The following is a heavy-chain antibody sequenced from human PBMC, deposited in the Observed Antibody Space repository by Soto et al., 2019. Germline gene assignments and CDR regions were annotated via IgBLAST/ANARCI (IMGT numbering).Heavy chain of an antibody. D-gene: IGHD1-26*01. CDR3: ARPSRNYSGSYYYYGMDV. Sequence: SVKVSCKASRGTFSSYAISWVRQAPGQGLEWMGGIIPIFGTANYAQKFQGRVTITADKSTSTAYMELSSLRSEDTAVYYCARPSRNYSGSYYYYGMDVWGQGTTVTVSS. J-gene: IGHJ6*02. CDR1: RGTFSSYA. V-gene: IGHV1-69*06. CDR2: IIPIFGTA.